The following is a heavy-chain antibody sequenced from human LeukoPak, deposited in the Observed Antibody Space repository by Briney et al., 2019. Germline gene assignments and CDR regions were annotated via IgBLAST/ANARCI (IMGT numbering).Heavy chain of an antibody. J-gene: IGHJ6*02. D-gene: IGHD4-4*01. CDR1: GGSFSGYY. CDR3: ARVPHSNYRYYYYYYGMDV. V-gene: IGHV4-34*01. Sequence: TSETLSLTCAVYGGSFSGYYWSWIRQPPGKGLEWIGEINHSGSTNYNPSLKSRVTISVDTSKNQFSLKLSSVTAADTAVYYCARVPHSNYRYYYYYYGMDVWGQGTTVTVSS. CDR2: INHSGST.